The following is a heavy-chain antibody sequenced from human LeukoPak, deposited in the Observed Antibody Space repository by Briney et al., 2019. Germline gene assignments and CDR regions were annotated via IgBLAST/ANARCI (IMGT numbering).Heavy chain of an antibody. CDR3: AKDRYRSSDFDY. V-gene: IGHV3-21*01. D-gene: IGHD6-6*01. Sequence: NPGGSLRLSCAASGFTFSSYSMNWVRQAPGKWLEWVSSISSSSSYIYYADSVKGRFTISRDNAKNSLYLQMNSLRAEDTGVYYCAKDRYRSSDFDYWGQGTPVTVSS. J-gene: IGHJ4*02. CDR2: ISSSSSYI. CDR1: GFTFSSYS.